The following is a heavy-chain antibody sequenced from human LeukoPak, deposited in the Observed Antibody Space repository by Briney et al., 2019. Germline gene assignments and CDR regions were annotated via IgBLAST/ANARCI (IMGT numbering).Heavy chain of an antibody. V-gene: IGHV4-4*07. CDR2: IYTSGST. CDR3: ARDEYYYDSSGYSDAFDI. Sequence: SETLSLTCTVSGGSISSYYWSWIRQPAGKGLEWIGCIYTSGSTNYNPSLKSRVTMSVDTSKNQFSLKLSSVTAADTAVYYCARDEYYYDSSGYSDAFDIWGQGTMVTVSS. D-gene: IGHD3-22*01. CDR1: GGSISSYY. J-gene: IGHJ3*02.